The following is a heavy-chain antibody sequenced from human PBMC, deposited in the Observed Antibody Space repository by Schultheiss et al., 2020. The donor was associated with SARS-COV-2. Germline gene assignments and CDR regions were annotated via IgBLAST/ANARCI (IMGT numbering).Heavy chain of an antibody. CDR2: INHSGST. Sequence: GSLRLSCAVYGGSFSGYYWSWIRQPPGKGLEWIGEINHSGSTNYNPSLKSRVTISVDTSKNQFSLKLSSVTAADTAVYYCARGRGILSPYGMDVWGQGTTVTVSS. V-gene: IGHV4-34*01. CDR1: GGSFSGYY. J-gene: IGHJ6*02. D-gene: IGHD2-15*01. CDR3: ARGRGILSPYGMDV.